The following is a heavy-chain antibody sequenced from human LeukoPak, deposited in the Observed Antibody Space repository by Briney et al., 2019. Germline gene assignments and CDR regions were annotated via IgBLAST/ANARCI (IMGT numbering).Heavy chain of an antibody. CDR2: ITSSSNYM. J-gene: IGHJ4*02. Sequence: PGGSLRLSCAASGFTFNTYSMNWVRQAPGKGLELVSSITSSSNYMYYADSVRGRFTISRDNAKNSLYLQMNSLRAEDTAVYYCASFMTTVSINDYWGQGTLVTVSS. V-gene: IGHV3-21*01. D-gene: IGHD4-17*01. CDR1: GFTFNTYS. CDR3: ASFMTTVSINDY.